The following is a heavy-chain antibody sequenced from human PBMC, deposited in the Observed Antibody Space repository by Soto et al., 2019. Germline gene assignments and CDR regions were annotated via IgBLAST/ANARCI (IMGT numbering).Heavy chain of an antibody. CDR2: INPSGGST. Sequence: ASVKVSSKASGYTFTSYYMHWVRQAPGQGLEWMGIINPSGGSTSYAQKFQGRVTMTRDTSTSTVYMELSSLRSEDTAVYYCARDPPNPGNRHGMDVWGQGTTVTVSS. CDR1: GYTFTSYY. V-gene: IGHV1-46*01. CDR3: ARDPPNPGNRHGMDV. D-gene: IGHD4-4*01. J-gene: IGHJ6*02.